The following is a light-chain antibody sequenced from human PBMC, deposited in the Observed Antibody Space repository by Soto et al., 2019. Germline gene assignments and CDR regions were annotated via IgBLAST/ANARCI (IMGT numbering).Light chain of an antibody. Sequence: QSALTQPPSASGSPGQSVTISWTGTSSDVGGYNYVSWYQHHPGKAPKLLIYEVSKRPSGVPDRFSGSKSANTASLTVSGLQAVDEADYFCSSYAGDYNLYVFGTGTNLTVL. J-gene: IGLJ1*01. CDR1: SSDVGGYNY. CDR3: SSYAGDYNLYV. CDR2: EVS. V-gene: IGLV2-8*01.